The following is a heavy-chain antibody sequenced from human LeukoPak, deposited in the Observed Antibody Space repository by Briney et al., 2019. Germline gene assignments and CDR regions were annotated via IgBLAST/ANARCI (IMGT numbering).Heavy chain of an antibody. CDR1: GFTFSSYV. J-gene: IGHJ4*02. Sequence: GGSLRLSCAASGFTFSSYVMSWVRQAPGKGLEWVSGISGSGGSTYYADSVKGRLTISRDNAKNSLYLQMNSLTAEDTAVYYCARDAVNWGQGTLVTVSS. V-gene: IGHV3-23*01. D-gene: IGHD6-19*01. CDR3: ARDAVN. CDR2: ISGSGGST.